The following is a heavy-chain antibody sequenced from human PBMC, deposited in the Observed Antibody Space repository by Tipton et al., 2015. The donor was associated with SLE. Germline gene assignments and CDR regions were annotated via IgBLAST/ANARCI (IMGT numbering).Heavy chain of an antibody. V-gene: IGHV4-38-2*02. CDR3: ARDFGDVGRFDS. Sequence: TLSLTCTVSGFYISSGFNWGWIRQPPGRGLEWIGIIYHTGTTNFNPSLQRRVAMSDDTSKNQFSLKLTSVTAADTAVYFCARDFGDVGRFDSWGQGTLVTVSS. D-gene: IGHD3-10*01. CDR2: IYHTGTT. J-gene: IGHJ5*01. CDR1: GFYISSGFN.